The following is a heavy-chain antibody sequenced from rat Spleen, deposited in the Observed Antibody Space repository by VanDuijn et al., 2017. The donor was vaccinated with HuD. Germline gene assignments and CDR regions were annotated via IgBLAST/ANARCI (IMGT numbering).Heavy chain of an antibody. Sequence: EVQLVESGGGLVQPGRSLKLSCVASGFTFNNHWMSWIRQAPGKGLEWVASISNSGGSIYYPESVKDRFTISRDNAESTLYLQMDSLRSEDTASYYCARRGNNPFAYWGQGTLVTVSS. CDR1: GFTFNNHW. CDR3: ARRGNNPFAY. D-gene: IGHD1-10*01. CDR2: ISNSGGSI. V-gene: IGHV5-31*01. J-gene: IGHJ3*01.